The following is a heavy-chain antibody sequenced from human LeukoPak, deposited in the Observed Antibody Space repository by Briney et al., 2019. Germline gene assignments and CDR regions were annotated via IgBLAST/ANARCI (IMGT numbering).Heavy chain of an antibody. V-gene: IGHV3-7*01. CDR1: GFTFSSYR. CDR3: ATERAGERPRPLLSYYYMDV. Sequence: PGRSLRLSCAASGFTFSSYRMSWVRQAPGKGLEWVANIKQDGSEKHYVDSVKGRFTISRDNAKNSLYLQMNSLRAEDTAVYYCATERAGERPRPLLSYYYMDVWGKGTTVTISS. D-gene: IGHD3-16*01. J-gene: IGHJ6*03. CDR2: IKQDGSEK.